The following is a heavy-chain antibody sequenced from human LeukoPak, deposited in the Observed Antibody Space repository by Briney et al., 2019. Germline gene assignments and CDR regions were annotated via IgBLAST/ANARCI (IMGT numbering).Heavy chain of an antibody. D-gene: IGHD3-3*01. Sequence: PSETLSLTCSVSSGSISSSSYYWGWIRQPPGRGLEWIGTIYYSGSTYYNPSLKSRVTMSVDTSKNHFSLRLSPVTAADTAVYYCARRTSRSVFDIWGQGTMVTVFS. J-gene: IGHJ3*02. V-gene: IGHV4-39*02. CDR3: ARRTSRSVFDI. CDR2: IYYSGST. CDR1: SGSISSSSYY.